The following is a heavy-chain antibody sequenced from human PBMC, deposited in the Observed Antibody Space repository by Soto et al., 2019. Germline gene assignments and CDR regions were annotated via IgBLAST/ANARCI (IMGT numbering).Heavy chain of an antibody. J-gene: IGHJ4*02. CDR2: IIPIFGTA. Sequence: QVQLVQSGAEVKKPGSSVKVSCKASGGTFSSYAISWVRQAPGQGLEWMGGIIPIFGTANYAQKFQGRVTMTTDTSTSTAYMELWSLRSDDRAVYYCARDLYGAVQPFHYWGQGTLVTVSS. D-gene: IGHD1-1*01. V-gene: IGHV1-69*05. CDR3: ARDLYGAVQPFHY. CDR1: GGTFSSYA.